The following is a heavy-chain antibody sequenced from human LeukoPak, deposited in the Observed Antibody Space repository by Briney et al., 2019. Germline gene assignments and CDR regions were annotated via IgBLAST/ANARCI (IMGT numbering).Heavy chain of an antibody. CDR1: GGSISRSYYY. Sequence: SETLSLTCSVSGGSISRSYYYWGWIRQPPGKGLEWIGYVYSSGNTNYNPSLKSRVIISVDTSKNQFSLKLSSVTAADTAVYYCARGGVLLGIDYWGQGTLVTVSS. V-gene: IGHV4-61*05. CDR3: ARGGVLLGIDY. D-gene: IGHD2-8*02. CDR2: VYSSGNT. J-gene: IGHJ4*02.